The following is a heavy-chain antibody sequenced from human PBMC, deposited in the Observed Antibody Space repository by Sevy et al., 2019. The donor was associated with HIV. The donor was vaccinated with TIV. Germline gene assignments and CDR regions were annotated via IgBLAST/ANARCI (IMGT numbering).Heavy chain of an antibody. CDR1: GGSMNIYY. CDR3: ATLGFNWNDVDY. V-gene: IGHV4-59*01. CDR2: IYYSGST. D-gene: IGHD1-20*01. J-gene: IGHJ4*02. Sequence: SETLSLTCTVSGGSMNIYYWSWIRQPPGKGLEWIGYIYYSGSTNYNPSLKSRVTISVDTSKNQFSLKLRSVTPADTAVYYCATLGFNWNDVDYWGQGTLVTVSS.